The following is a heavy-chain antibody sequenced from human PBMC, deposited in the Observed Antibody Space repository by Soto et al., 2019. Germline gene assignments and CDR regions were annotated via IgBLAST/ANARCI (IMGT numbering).Heavy chain of an antibody. Sequence: EVQLLESGGGLVQPGGSLRLSCAASGFTFSSYAMSWVRQAPGKGLEWVSGISGSGGSTYYADSVKGRFTISRDNSKNTLYLQMNNLRAEDTAVYYCARPTTVIYFDYWGQGTLVTVSS. CDR3: ARPTTVIYFDY. CDR1: GFTFSSYA. D-gene: IGHD4-17*01. V-gene: IGHV3-23*01. J-gene: IGHJ4*02. CDR2: ISGSGGST.